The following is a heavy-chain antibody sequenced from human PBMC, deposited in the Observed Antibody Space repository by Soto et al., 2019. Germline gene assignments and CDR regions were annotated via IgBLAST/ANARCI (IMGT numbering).Heavy chain of an antibody. J-gene: IGHJ6*03. CDR1: GYRFETYA. CDR3: ARGHGVIIGAMDV. CDR2: ISAYNIDT. Sequence: QVQLVQSGAEVKKPGASVKVSCKSSGYRFETYAMSWVRQAPGQGLEWMGWISAYNIDTYYAQKFQDRVTMTTETSTGTAYRELRSLTSDDTAVYYCARGHGVIIGAMDVWGKGTTVTVSS. V-gene: IGHV1-18*01. D-gene: IGHD3-3*01.